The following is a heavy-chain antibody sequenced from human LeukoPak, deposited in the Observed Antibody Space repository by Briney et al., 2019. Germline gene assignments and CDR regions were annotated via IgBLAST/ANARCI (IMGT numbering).Heavy chain of an antibody. V-gene: IGHV3-48*01. Sequence: GGSLRLSCAASGFTFSSYSMNWVRQAPGKGLEWVSYISSSSSTIYYADSVKGRFTISRDNAKNSPYLQMNSLRAEDTAVYYCASNNYDFWSGLPFDYWGQGTLVTVSS. D-gene: IGHD3-3*01. CDR1: GFTFSSYS. CDR3: ASNNYDFWSGLPFDY. CDR2: ISSSSSTI. J-gene: IGHJ4*02.